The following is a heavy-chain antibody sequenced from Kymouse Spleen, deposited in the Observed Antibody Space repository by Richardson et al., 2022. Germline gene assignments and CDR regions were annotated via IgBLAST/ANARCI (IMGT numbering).Heavy chain of an antibody. CDR3: ARQRITGTTYAFDI. J-gene: IGHJ3*02. Sequence: QLQLQESGPGLVKPSETLSLTCTVSGGSISSSSYYWGWIRQPPGKGLEWIGSIYYSGSTYYNPSLKSRVTISVDTSKNQFSLKLSSVTAADTAVYYCARQRITGTTYAFDIWGQGTMVTVSS. D-gene: IGHD1-7*01. CDR2: IYYSGST. CDR1: GGSISSSSYY. V-gene: IGHV4-39*01.